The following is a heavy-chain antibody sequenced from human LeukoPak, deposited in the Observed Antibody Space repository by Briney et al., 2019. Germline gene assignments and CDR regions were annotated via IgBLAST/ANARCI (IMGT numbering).Heavy chain of an antibody. CDR1: GFTFSTYG. V-gene: IGHV3-30*02. CDR3: AKGYCSGSCYNGLDY. J-gene: IGHJ4*02. D-gene: IGHD2-15*01. CDR2: IRFDGTNK. Sequence: QPGGSLRLSCAASGFTFSTYGMHWVRQAPGKGLEWVAFIRFDGTNKYYADSVKGRFAISRDSSKNTLYLQMNSLRAEDTAVHYCAKGYCSGSCYNGLDYWGQGTLVTVSS.